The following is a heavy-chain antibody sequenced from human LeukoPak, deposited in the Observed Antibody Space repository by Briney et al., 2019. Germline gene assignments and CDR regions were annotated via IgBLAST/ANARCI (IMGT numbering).Heavy chain of an antibody. CDR2: INHSGST. CDR3: ARGSLRPLDY. CDR1: GGSFSGYY. J-gene: IGHJ4*02. V-gene: IGHV4-34*01. Sequence: SETLSLTCAVYGGSFSGYYWSWIRQPPGKGLEWIGEINHSGSTNYNPSLESRVTISVDTSKNQFSLKLSSVTAADTAVYYCARGSLRPLDYSGQGTLVTVSS.